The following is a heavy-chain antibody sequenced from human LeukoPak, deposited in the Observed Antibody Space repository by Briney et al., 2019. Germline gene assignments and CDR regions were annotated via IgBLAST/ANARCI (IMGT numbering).Heavy chain of an antibody. CDR3: ARSVRSQANYYYYYMDV. CDR1: GYTFTDYY. J-gene: IGHJ6*03. D-gene: IGHD4-17*01. CDR2: INPNSGDT. V-gene: IGHV1-2*02. Sequence: ASVKVSCKASGYTFTDYYIHWVRQAPGQGLEWMGWINPNSGDTNYAQKFQGRVTMTRDTSISTGYMELSRLASDDTAVYYCARSVRSQANYYYYYMDVWGKGTTVTISS.